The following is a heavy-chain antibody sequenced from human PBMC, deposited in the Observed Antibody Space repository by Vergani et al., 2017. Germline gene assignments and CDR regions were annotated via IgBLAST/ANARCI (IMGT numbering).Heavy chain of an antibody. Sequence: QVQLVQSGAEVKKPGSSVKVSCKASGGTFSSYAISWVRQAPGQGLEWMGGISPIFGTANYAQKFQGRVTITADKSTSTAYMELSILRSEDTAVYYCARDPKSSGWWVPVGYFDYWGQGTLVTVSS. CDR1: GGTFSSYA. V-gene: IGHV1-69*06. J-gene: IGHJ4*02. CDR2: ISPIFGTA. CDR3: ARDPKSSGWWVPVGYFDY. D-gene: IGHD6-19*01.